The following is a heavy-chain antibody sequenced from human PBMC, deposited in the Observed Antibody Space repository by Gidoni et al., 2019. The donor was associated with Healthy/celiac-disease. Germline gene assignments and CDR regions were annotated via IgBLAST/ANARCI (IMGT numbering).Heavy chain of an antibody. D-gene: IGHD5-12*01. CDR1: VCSISSRSYY. CDR2: IYYSGST. J-gene: IGHJ6*02. CDR3: ARVWGGYSGYDWAYYYYGMDV. V-gene: IGHV4-39*01. Sequence: QLQLQESGPGLVNPSETLSLTCTVSVCSISSRSYYWGWIRQPPGKWLEWIGSIYYSGSTYYNPSLKSRVTISVDTSKNQFSLKLSSVTAADTAVYYCARVWGGYSGYDWAYYYYGMDVWGQGTTVTVSS.